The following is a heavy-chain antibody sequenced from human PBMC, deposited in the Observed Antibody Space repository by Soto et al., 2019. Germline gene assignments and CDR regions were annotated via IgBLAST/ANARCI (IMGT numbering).Heavy chain of an antibody. D-gene: IGHD6-13*01. CDR1: GYTFTSYD. Sequence: GASVKVSCKASGYTFTSYDINWVRQATGQGLEWMGWMNPNSGNTGYAQKFQGRVTMTRNTSISTAYMELSSLRSEDTAVYYCARGFPIAAAGPDNWFEPWGQGTLVTVSS. CDR3: ARGFPIAAAGPDNWFEP. V-gene: IGHV1-8*01. J-gene: IGHJ5*02. CDR2: MNPNSGNT.